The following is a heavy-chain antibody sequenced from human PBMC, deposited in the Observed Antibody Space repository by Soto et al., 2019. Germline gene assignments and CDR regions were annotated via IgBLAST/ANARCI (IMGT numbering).Heavy chain of an antibody. CDR1: GFTFANSA. V-gene: IGHV1-58*01. CDR3: AAGYCSSSSCYSPEYRPLDY. D-gene: IGHD2-2*01. CDR2: IVVGSGNI. J-gene: IGHJ4*02. Sequence: SVKVSCKASGFTFANSAVQWVRQARGQHLEWLGWIVVGSGNINYAQKFQERVTITRDMSTSTAYMEFRSLRSEDTAMYYCAAGYCSSSSCYSPEYRPLDYWGQGTLVTVSS.